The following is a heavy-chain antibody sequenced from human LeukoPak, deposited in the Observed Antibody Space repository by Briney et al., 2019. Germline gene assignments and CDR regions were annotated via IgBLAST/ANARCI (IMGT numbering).Heavy chain of an antibody. D-gene: IGHD5-24*01. J-gene: IGHJ4*02. CDR2: ISSSSSYI. V-gene: IGHV3-21*01. Sequence: PGGPLRLFCAASGFTYSIYSMKGVREAPGGGVEGVSSISSSSSYIYYADSVEGRYTISRDNAKNSLYLQMNTLRVEDTAVYYCARETRVRWTDYWGQGILVTISS. CDR1: GFTYSIYS. CDR3: ARETRVRWTDY.